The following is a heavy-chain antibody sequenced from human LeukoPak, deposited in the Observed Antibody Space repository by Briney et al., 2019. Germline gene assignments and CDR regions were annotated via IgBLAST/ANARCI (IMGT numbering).Heavy chain of an antibody. CDR3: AREPRESCAAFDI. J-gene: IGHJ3*02. V-gene: IGHV3-48*02. CDR2: ISSSSSSI. Sequence: GGSLRLSCAASGFTFRTYSMNWVRQHPGKGLEWVSYISSSSSSIYYADSVKGRFTISRDNAKNSLYLQMNSLRDEDTAVYYCAREPRESCAAFDIWGQGTMVTVSS. CDR1: GFTFRTYS.